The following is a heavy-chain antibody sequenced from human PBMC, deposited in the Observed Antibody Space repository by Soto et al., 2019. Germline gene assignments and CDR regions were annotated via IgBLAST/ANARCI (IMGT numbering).Heavy chain of an antibody. CDR2: IYYSGST. CDR1: GGSISSYY. J-gene: IGHJ3*02. V-gene: IGHV4-59*12. Sequence: SETLSLTCTVSGGSISSYYWSWIRQPPGKGLEWIGYIYYSGSTNYNPSLKSRVTISVDTSKNQFSLKLSSVTAADTAVYYCARAWELGYCSGGSCYAAAFDIWGQGTMVTVSS. D-gene: IGHD2-15*01. CDR3: ARAWELGYCSGGSCYAAAFDI.